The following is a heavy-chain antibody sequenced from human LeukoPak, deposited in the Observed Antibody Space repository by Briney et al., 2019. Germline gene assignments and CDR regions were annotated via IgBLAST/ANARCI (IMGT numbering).Heavy chain of an antibody. CDR1: XFAFSAYA. D-gene: IGHD5-12*01. CDR2: ISGSGDNT. V-gene: IGHV3-23*01. Sequence: XXCXTSXFAFSAYAMSWVRQAPGRGLEWVSSISGSGDNTYYAESVKGRFTISRDNSENTLFLQMNSLRAEDTAVFYCAERSGYTAGWFFDFRGQGTLVTVSX. J-gene: IGHJ4*02. CDR3: AERSGYTAGWFFDF.